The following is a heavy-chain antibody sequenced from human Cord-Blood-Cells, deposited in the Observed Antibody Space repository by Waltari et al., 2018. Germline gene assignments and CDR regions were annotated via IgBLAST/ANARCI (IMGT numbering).Heavy chain of an antibody. CDR1: GGPISCYY. Sequence: QVHLPEPAPGLVKPSETLSLTCTVSGGPISCYYWSWIRQPAGKGLEWIGRIYTSGSTNYNPSLKSRVTMSVDTSKNQFSLKLSSVTAADTAVYYCARDFEYSSPAYDAFDIWGQGTMVTVSS. CDR3: ARDFEYSSPAYDAFDI. CDR2: IYTSGST. D-gene: IGHD6-6*01. V-gene: IGHV4-4*07. J-gene: IGHJ3*02.